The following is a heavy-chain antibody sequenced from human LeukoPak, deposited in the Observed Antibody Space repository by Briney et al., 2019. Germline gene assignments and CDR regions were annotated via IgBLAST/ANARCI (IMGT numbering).Heavy chain of an antibody. Sequence: PSQTLSLTCTVSGGSISSGGYYWSWIRQHPGKGLEWIGYIYYSGSTYYNPSLKSRVTISVDTSKNQFSLKLSSVTAADTAVYYCARDSYFHSSGWYGGYFDYWGQGTLDTVSS. CDR2: IYYSGST. CDR1: GGSISSGGYY. J-gene: IGHJ4*02. D-gene: IGHD6-19*01. CDR3: ARDSYFHSSGWYGGYFDY. V-gene: IGHV4-31*03.